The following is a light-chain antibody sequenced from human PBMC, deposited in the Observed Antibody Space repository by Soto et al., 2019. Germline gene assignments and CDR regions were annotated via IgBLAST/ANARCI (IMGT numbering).Light chain of an antibody. CDR1: KTNIGSGYD. CDR3: QSYDSSLSGRVV. Sequence: QAVVTQPPSVSGAPGQRVTISCTGSKTNIGSGYDVHWYQQLPGTAPKLLIYGNTNRPSGVPDRLSGSKSGTSASLAITGLQAEDEADYYCQSYDSSLSGRVVFGGGTKLTVL. V-gene: IGLV1-40*01. CDR2: GNT. J-gene: IGLJ2*01.